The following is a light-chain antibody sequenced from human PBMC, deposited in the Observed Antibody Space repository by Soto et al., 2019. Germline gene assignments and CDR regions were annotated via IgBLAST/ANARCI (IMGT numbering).Light chain of an antibody. J-gene: IGKJ1*01. CDR1: QSVSSY. Sequence: ETVLTQSPATLSLSPGERATLSCRASQSVSSYLAWYQQKPGQAPRLLIYDASNRAPGFPARFSGSGSGTDFTLTISSLQSEDFAVYYCQQYNNWPWTFGQGTKVDIK. V-gene: IGKV3-11*01. CDR2: DAS. CDR3: QQYNNWPWT.